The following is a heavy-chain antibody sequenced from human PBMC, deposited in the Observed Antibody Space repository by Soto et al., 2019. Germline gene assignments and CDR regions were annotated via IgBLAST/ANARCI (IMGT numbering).Heavy chain of an antibody. V-gene: IGHV3-48*01. D-gene: IGHD1-26*01. CDR2: ISNSTSRI. CDR3: ARVTPSSGNDN. Sequence: EVQLVESGGGLVQPGGSLRLSCAVSGFTFSSHSMNWVRQAPGKGLEWVSYISNSTSRIYYADSVKGRFSISRDNAENSLFLQMNSLRAEDTAVYDCARVTPSSGNDNWGQGTLVTVSA. J-gene: IGHJ4*02. CDR1: GFTFSSHS.